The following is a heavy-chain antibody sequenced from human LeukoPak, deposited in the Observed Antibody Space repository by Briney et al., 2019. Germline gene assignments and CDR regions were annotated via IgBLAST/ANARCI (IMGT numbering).Heavy chain of an antibody. V-gene: IGHV4-38-2*02. CDR3: ARVPRITTYGVVISYYYYMDV. J-gene: IGHJ6*03. CDR1: GYSISSGYY. Sequence: NPSETLSLTCTVSGYSISSGYYWGWIRQPPGKGLEWIGSVYHGGSTSYNPSLKSRVTISVDTPKNQLSLKLRSVTAADTAVYYCARVPRITTYGVVISYYYYMDVWGKGTAVTVSS. D-gene: IGHD3-3*01. CDR2: VYHGGST.